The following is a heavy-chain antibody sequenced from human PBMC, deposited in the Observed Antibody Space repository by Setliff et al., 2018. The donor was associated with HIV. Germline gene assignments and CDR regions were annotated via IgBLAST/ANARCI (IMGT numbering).Heavy chain of an antibody. CDR1: GYTFNNYS. CDR3: AKDDVPRDFDI. Sequence: ASVKVSCKASGYTFNNYSVTWVRQAPGHGLEWMGWISAYNGNTNYAPNLRGRVTMTTDTSASTAYMELRSLRSDDTAVYYCAKDDVPRDFDIWGQGTMVTVSS. J-gene: IGHJ3*02. V-gene: IGHV1-18*01. CDR2: ISAYNGNT.